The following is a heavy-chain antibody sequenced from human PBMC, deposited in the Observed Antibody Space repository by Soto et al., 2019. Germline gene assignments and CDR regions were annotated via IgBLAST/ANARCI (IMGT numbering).Heavy chain of an antibody. V-gene: IGHV3-23*04. CDR3: VKMAGPHFYFAMDV. J-gene: IGHJ6*02. Sequence: MQVVESGGGLVHPGGSLRLSCAASQFGFSLSAMTWVRQAPGKGLEWVSTITGSGGETYFADSVKGRFTISRDNSKNTLFLQMRSLRAEDTAIYYCVKMAGPHFYFAMDVWGQGTAVTVSS. CDR2: ITGSGGET. CDR1: QFGFSLSA.